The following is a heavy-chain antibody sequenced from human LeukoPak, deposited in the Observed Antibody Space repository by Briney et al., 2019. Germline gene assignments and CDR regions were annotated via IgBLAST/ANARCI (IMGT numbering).Heavy chain of an antibody. CDR2: ISAYNGNT. V-gene: IGHV1-18*01. J-gene: IGHJ5*02. CDR1: GYTFTSYG. D-gene: IGHD2-15*01. CDR3: ARDRYCSGGSCYSFTSNGWFDP. Sequence: ASVKVSCKASGYTFTSYGISWVRQAPGQGLEWMGWISAYNGNTNYAQKPQGRVTMTTDTSTSTAYMELRSLRSDDTAVYYCARDRYCSGGSCYSFTSNGWFDPWGQGTLATVSS.